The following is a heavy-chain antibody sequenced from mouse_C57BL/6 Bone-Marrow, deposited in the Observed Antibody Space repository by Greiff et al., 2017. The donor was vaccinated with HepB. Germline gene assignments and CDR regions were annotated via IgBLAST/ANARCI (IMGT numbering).Heavy chain of an antibody. D-gene: IGHD1-1*01. Sequence: ESGPGLVKPSQSLSLTCSVTGYSITSGYYWNWIRQFPGNKLEWMGYISYDGSNNYNPSLKNRISITRDTSKNQFFLKLNSVTTEDTATYYCARVYYYGSSYYFDYWGQGTTLTVSS. CDR1: GYSITSGYY. CDR2: ISYDGSN. CDR3: ARVYYYGSSYYFDY. J-gene: IGHJ2*01. V-gene: IGHV3-6*01.